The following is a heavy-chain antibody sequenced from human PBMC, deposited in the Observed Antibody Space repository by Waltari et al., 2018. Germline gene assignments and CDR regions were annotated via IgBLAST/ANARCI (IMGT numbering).Heavy chain of an antibody. CDR1: GGSISRSNW. CDR3: TRDLTVAATGNF. V-gene: IGHV4-4*02. D-gene: IGHD2-15*01. J-gene: IGHJ4*02. Sequence: QGQLQESGTGLVKPEEKRGRKGEDGGGSISRSNWWTGIRQPPGKGLEWIGCISGTSGSTYYNPSLKIRVTISTDTSKNQFSLKLSSVTAADTAVYYCTRDLTVAATGNFWGQGVLVTVSS. CDR2: ISGTSGST.